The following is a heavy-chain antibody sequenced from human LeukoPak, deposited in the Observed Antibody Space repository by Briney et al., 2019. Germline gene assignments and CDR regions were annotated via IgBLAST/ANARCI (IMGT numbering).Heavy chain of an antibody. V-gene: IGHV4-39*01. J-gene: IGHJ4*02. Sequence: SQTLSLTCTVSGGSISSSSYYWGWIRQPPGKGLEWIGSIYYSGSTYYNPSLKSRVTISVDTSKNQFSLKLSSVTAADTAVYYCARQETSIAAAGTNFDYWGQGTLVTVSS. CDR3: ARQETSIAAAGTNFDY. CDR1: GGSISSSSYY. CDR2: IYYSGST. D-gene: IGHD6-13*01.